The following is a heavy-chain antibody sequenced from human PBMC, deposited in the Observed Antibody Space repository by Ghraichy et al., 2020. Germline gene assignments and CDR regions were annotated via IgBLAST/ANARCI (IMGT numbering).Heavy chain of an antibody. CDR2: IYYSGST. D-gene: IGHD3-22*01. V-gene: IGHV4-39*01. Sequence: SETLSLTCTVSGGSISSSSYYWGWIRQPPGKGLEWIGTIYYSGSTYYNPSLRSRVTISVDTSKNQFSLKLSSVTAADTAVYYCAKVSYYYDTSGYRGWFDSWGQGTLVTVSS. CDR3: AKVSYYYDTSGYRGWFDS. J-gene: IGHJ5*01. CDR1: GGSISSSSYY.